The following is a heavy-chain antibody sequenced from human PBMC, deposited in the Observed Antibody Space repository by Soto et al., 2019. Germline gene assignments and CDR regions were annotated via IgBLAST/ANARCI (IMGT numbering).Heavy chain of an antibody. CDR2: IWYDGMTK. CDR1: GFTLSSYG. CDR3: ARDQYSGASIFDN. J-gene: IGHJ4*02. D-gene: IGHD2-21*01. Sequence: QVQLVESGGGVVQPGRSLRVSCAVSGFTLSSYGMHWVRQAPGKGLEWVAVIWYDGMTKFYADSVTGRFTNSRDTSTNTAYLQMDSLSVEDTATSYCARDQYSGASIFDNWGQGTLVPVSS. V-gene: IGHV3-33*01.